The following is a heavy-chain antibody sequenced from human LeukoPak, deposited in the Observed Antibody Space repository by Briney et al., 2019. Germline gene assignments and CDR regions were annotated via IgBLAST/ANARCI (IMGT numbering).Heavy chain of an antibody. CDR3: ARGRWDGFDY. Sequence: SETLSLTCAVYGGSFSGYYWSWIRQPPGKGLEWIGEINHSGSTNYNPSLKSRVTISVDTSKNQFSLKLSSVTAADTAVYYCARGRWDGFDYWGQGTLVTVSS. CDR2: INHSGST. V-gene: IGHV4-34*01. D-gene: IGHD1-26*01. CDR1: GGSFSGYY. J-gene: IGHJ4*02.